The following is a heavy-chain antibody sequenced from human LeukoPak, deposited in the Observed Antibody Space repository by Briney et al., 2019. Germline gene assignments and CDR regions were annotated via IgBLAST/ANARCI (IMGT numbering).Heavy chain of an antibody. CDR2: VYNTGST. CDR3: ALGGSWFDP. J-gene: IGHJ5*02. D-gene: IGHD3-16*01. CDR1: GGSISSNY. Sequence: SETLPLTCTVSGGSISSNYWSWIRQPPGKGLEWIAYVYNTGSTNYTPSLESRVTISVDTSKNQVSLKLTSVTAADTAVYYCALGGSWFDPWGQGTLVTVSS. V-gene: IGHV4-59*01.